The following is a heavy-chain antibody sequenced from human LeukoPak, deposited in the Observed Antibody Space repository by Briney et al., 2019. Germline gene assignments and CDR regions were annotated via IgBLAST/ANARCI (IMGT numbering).Heavy chain of an antibody. CDR3: AREVGLDVGATFGPAYAFDI. Sequence: ASVKVSCKASGYTFTGYYMHWVRQAPGQGLERMGWINPNSGGTNYAQKFQGRVTMTRDTSISTAYMELSRLRSDDTAVYYCAREVGLDVGATFGPAYAFDIWGQGTMVTVSS. CDR1: GYTFTGYY. J-gene: IGHJ3*02. CDR2: INPNSGGT. V-gene: IGHV1-2*02. D-gene: IGHD1-26*01.